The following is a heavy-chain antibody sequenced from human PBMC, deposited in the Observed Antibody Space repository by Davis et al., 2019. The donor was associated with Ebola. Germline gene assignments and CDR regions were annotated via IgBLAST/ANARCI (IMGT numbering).Heavy chain of an antibody. Sequence: GESLKISCAASGFTFSSYWMHWVRQAPGKGLVWVSRINSDGTTTSYADSVKGRFTISRDNAKNTLYLQMNSLRAEDTAVYYCARDVSDYDFWSGYYTSAFDYWGQGTLVTVSS. CDR1: GFTFSSYW. J-gene: IGHJ4*02. D-gene: IGHD3-3*01. CDR2: INSDGTTT. V-gene: IGHV3-74*01. CDR3: ARDVSDYDFWSGYYTSAFDY.